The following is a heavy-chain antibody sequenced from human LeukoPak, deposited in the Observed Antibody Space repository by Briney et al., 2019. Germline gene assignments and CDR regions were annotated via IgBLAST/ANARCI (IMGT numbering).Heavy chain of an antibody. Sequence: GGSLRLSCAASGFTFSSYGMHWVRQAPGKGLEWVAFIRYGGSNKYYADSVKGRFTISRDNSKNTLYLQMNSLRAEDTAVYYCAKDPNDSSGYLAYWGQGTLVTVSS. J-gene: IGHJ4*02. V-gene: IGHV3-30*02. CDR1: GFTFSSYG. CDR2: IRYGGSNK. D-gene: IGHD3-22*01. CDR3: AKDPNDSSGYLAY.